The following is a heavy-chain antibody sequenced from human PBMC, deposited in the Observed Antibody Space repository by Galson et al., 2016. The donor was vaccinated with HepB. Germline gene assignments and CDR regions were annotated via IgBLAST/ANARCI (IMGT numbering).Heavy chain of an antibody. J-gene: IGHJ3*02. CDR2: INSDGSST. CDR3: ARDRDYTNAFDI. V-gene: IGHV3-74*01. D-gene: IGHD4-11*01. Sequence: SLRLSCAASGFTFRSYWMHWVRQGPGKGLVWVSRINSDGSSTRYADSVKGRFTIFRDNAKNTLYLQMNSLRAGDTAVYYCARDRDYTNAFDIWGQGTMVTVSS. CDR1: GFTFRSYW.